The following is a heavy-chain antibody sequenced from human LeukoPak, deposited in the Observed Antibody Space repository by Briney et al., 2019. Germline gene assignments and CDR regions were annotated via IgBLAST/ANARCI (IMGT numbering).Heavy chain of an antibody. Sequence: SGTLSLTCAVSGGSNSSSNWWSWVRQPPGKGLEWIGEIYHSGSTNYNPSLKSRVTISVDKSKNQFSLKLSSVTAADTAVYYCARKSSRYFDWLLLDYWGQGTLVTVSS. CDR1: GGSNSSSNW. D-gene: IGHD3-9*01. CDR3: ARKSSRYFDWLLLDY. V-gene: IGHV4-4*02. J-gene: IGHJ4*02. CDR2: IYHSGST.